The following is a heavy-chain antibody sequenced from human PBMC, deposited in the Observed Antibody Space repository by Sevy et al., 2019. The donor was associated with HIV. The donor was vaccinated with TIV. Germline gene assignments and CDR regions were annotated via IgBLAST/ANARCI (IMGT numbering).Heavy chain of an antibody. D-gene: IGHD1-1*01. CDR1: GFKFSVYS. V-gene: IGHV3-48*02. CDR2: MTSDTRTI. CDR3: ARSVEGHFDY. Sequence: GGSLRLSCAASGFKFSVYSMNWVRQAPGKGVEWISYMTSDTRTIKYAESVKGRFTIYRENARNSVYLQMNSLRDEDTAVYYCARSVEGHFDYWGQGTLVTVSS. J-gene: IGHJ4*02.